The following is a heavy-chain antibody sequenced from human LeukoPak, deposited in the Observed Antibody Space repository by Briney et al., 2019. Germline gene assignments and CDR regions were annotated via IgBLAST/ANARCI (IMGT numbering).Heavy chain of an antibody. D-gene: IGHD3-10*02. CDR1: GFMFSSFS. Sequence: PGGSLRLSRAASGFMFSSFSMSWVRRVPGKGLEWVSTNADSVKGRFTISRDNSKNTLFLQMNSLRAEDTAIYYCAKRPAAVRGVIPYLDYWGQGTLVTVSS. J-gene: IGHJ4*02. V-gene: IGHV3-23*01. CDR3: AKRPAAVRGVIPYLDY.